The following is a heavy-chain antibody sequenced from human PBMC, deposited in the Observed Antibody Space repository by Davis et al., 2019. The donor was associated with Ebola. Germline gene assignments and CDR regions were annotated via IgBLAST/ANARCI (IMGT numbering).Heavy chain of an antibody. J-gene: IGHJ4*02. CDR1: GYTSSSHG. CDR3: AREKRGDNYGYGVTEF. CDR2: IIGFSGGT. Sequence: ASVTVPCLASGYTSSSHGIIWARQPPRRGLEWMGWIIGFSGGTNYAQKFQGRVTLTTDTSTGTAYMELRSLRSDDTAVYYCAREKRGDNYGYGVTEFWGQGTLVTVSS. V-gene: IGHV1-18*04. D-gene: IGHD5-18*01.